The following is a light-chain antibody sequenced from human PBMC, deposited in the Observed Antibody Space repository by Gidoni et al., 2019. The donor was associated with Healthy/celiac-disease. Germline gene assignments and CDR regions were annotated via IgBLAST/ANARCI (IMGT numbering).Light chain of an antibody. CDR1: QDISNY. CDR3: QKYNSAPWT. V-gene: IGKV1-27*01. J-gene: IGKJ1*01. CDR2: AAS. Sequence: DTQMTQPPSSLSPSVGDRVTITCRASQDISNYLAWYQQKPGKVPKLLIYAASTLQTGVPSRFSGSGSGTDFTLTISSLQPEDVATYYCQKYNSAPWTFGQGTKVEIK.